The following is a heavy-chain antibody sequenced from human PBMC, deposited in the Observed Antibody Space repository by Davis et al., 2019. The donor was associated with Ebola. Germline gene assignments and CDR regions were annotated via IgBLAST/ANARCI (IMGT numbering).Heavy chain of an antibody. V-gene: IGHV3-30*04. CDR1: GFTFSSYA. D-gene: IGHD5-18*01. CDR2: ISYDGRNK. Sequence: GESLKISCAASGFTFSSYAMHWVRQAPGKGLEWVAVISYDGRNKYYADSVKGRFTISRDNSKNTLYLQRNSLRAEDTAVYYCTRDRPGVDTAMGTPIYYYYYGMDVWGQGTTVTVSS. J-gene: IGHJ6*02. CDR3: TRDRPGVDTAMGTPIYYYYYGMDV.